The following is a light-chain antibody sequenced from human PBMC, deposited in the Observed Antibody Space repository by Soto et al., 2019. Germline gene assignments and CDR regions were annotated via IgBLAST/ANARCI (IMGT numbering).Light chain of an antibody. J-gene: IGKJ5*01. Sequence: EIVLTQSPAXLXXXXXXXXSLXCRASQSVSSYLAWYQQKPGQAPRLLIYDASNRATGIPARFSGSGSGTDFTLTISSLESEDFAVYYCQQRSNFITFGQGTRL. CDR3: QQRSNFIT. CDR2: DAS. V-gene: IGKV3-11*01. CDR1: QSVSSY.